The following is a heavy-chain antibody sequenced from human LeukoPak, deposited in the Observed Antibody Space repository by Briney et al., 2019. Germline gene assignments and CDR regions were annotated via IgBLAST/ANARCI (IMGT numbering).Heavy chain of an antibody. CDR3: ARVEYYDSSGYPSYEYFDY. D-gene: IGHD3-22*01. Sequence: GASVKVSCKASGYTFTSYDINWVRQATGQGLEWMGWMNPNSGNTGYAQKFQGRVTMTRDTSISTAYMELSRLRSDDTAVYYCARVEYYDSSGYPSYEYFDYWGQGTLVTVSS. J-gene: IGHJ4*02. CDR2: MNPNSGNT. V-gene: IGHV1-8*01. CDR1: GYTFTSYD.